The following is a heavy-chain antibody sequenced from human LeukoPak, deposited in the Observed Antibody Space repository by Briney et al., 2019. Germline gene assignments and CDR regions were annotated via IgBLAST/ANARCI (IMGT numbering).Heavy chain of an antibody. D-gene: IGHD4/OR15-4a*01. Sequence: PGGSLRLSCAASGFTFTTYALSWVRQAPGKGLEWVSSITGSGSSTYYADSVKGRFTISRDSSKNTLYLQMNSLRPEDTAVYFCARGKDYGLDHWGQGTLVTVSS. CDR3: ARGKDYGLDH. J-gene: IGHJ4*02. CDR2: ITGSGSST. V-gene: IGHV3-23*01. CDR1: GFTFTTYA.